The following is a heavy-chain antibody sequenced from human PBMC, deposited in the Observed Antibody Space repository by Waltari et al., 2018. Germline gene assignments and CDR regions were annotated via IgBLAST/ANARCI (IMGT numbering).Heavy chain of an antibody. CDR2: SNPDSGGT. J-gene: IGHJ4*02. V-gene: IGHV1-2*06. CDR1: GYPFTDYY. Sequence: QVQLVQSGAEVKKPGASVKVSCKASGYPFTDYYMPWVGQAPGQGLGWMGRSNPDSGGTNYTQKFQGRVTMTRDTSISTAYMELSRLRSDDTAVYYCARGGPAIFGVLITKRFDYWGQGTLVTVSS. D-gene: IGHD3-3*01. CDR3: ARGGPAIFGVLITKRFDY.